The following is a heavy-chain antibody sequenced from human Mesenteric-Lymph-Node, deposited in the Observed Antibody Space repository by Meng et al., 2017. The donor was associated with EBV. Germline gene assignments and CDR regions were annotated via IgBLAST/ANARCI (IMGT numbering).Heavy chain of an antibody. CDR1: GGSISSTNW. CDR3: ARVDYYDSSSLFDP. CDR2: IYHSGST. J-gene: IGHJ5*02. D-gene: IGHD3-22*01. V-gene: IGHV4-4*02. Sequence: GQLQESGPGLVKPSGTLSLTCAVSGGSISSTNWWSWVRQPPGKGLEWIGEIYHSGSTNYNPSLKSRVTISLDKSKNQFSLKLSSVTAADTAVYYCARVDYYDSSSLFDPWGQGTLVTVSS.